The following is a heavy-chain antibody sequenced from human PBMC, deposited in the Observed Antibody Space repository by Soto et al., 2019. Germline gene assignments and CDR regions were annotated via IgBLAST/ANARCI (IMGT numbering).Heavy chain of an antibody. V-gene: IGHV3-21*01. CDR3: ARDLRRQWLVAFDY. D-gene: IGHD6-19*01. J-gene: IGHJ4*02. CDR1: GFSFNNYS. Sequence: GGSLRLSCEASGFSFNNYSMNWVRQAPGKGLEWVSSISHSSSYKYYADSVKGRFTISRDNTKNSLYLQMNSLRAEDTALYYCARDLRRQWLVAFDYWGQGTLVTVS. CDR2: ISHSSSYK.